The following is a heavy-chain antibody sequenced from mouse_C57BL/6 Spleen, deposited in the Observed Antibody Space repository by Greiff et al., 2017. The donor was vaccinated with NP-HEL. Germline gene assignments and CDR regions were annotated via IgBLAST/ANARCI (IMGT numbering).Heavy chain of an antibody. CDR3: ARSWAAGDAMDY. Sequence: QVQLQQSGPELVKPGASVKISCKASGYAFSSSWMNWVKQRPGKGLEWIGRIYPGDGDTNYNGKFKGKATLTADKSSSTAYMQLSSLTSEDSAVYYCARSWAAGDAMDYWGQGTSVTVSS. CDR1: GYAFSSSW. V-gene: IGHV1-82*01. J-gene: IGHJ4*01. D-gene: IGHD6-1*01. CDR2: IYPGDGDT.